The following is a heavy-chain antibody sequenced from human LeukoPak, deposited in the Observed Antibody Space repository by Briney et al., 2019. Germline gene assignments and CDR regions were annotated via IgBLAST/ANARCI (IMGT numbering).Heavy chain of an antibody. J-gene: IGHJ4*02. CDR2: IKQDGNEK. CDR3: ARAHNWKYGTFDY. V-gene: IGHV3-7*01. Sequence: TGGSLRLSCAASGFTFTTYWMGWVRQAPGKGLEWVASIKQDGNEKYYVDSVKGRFTISRDSAENTLYLQMNSLRAEDTAVYYCARAHNWKYGTFDYWGQGTLVTVSS. D-gene: IGHD1-7*01. CDR1: GFTFTTYW.